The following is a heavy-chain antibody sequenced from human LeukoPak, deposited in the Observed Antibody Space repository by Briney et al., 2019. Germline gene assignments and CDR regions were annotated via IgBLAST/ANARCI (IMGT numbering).Heavy chain of an antibody. CDR3: ARAWGCSGGSCPSDY. CDR2: IYSSGST. D-gene: IGHD2-15*01. V-gene: IGHV4-61*10. Sequence: SETLSLTCTVSGGSISSGSYYWSWIRQPAGKGLEWIGRIYSSGSTNYNPSLKSRVTVSVDTSKNQFSLRLSSVTAADTAVYYCARAWGCSGGSCPSDYWGQGTLVTVSS. J-gene: IGHJ4*02. CDR1: GGSISSGSYY.